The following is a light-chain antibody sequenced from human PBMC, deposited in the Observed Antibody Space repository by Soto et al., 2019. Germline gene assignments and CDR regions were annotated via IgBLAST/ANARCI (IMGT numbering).Light chain of an antibody. Sequence: DIQMTQSPSTLSASVGDRVTITCRASQSISNWLAWHQQKPGKAPKLLIYKASSLESGVPSRVSGSGSGTEFTLTISSLQPDDFAKYDCQQYNSYRAFGQGTKVEI. V-gene: IGKV1-5*03. CDR2: KAS. CDR3: QQYNSYRA. CDR1: QSISNW. J-gene: IGKJ1*01.